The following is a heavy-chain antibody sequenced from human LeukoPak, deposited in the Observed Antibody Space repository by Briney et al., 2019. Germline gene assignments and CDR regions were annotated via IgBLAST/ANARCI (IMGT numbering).Heavy chain of an antibody. Sequence: SETLSLTCAVSGGSISSGNWWNWVRPSPGKXXGXIGEIYQSGSTKYNPSLKSRVTMSMDKSKNEFSLRLTSVTAADTAVYFCAREGGCSGGSCSAFDLWGQGTLVIVSS. D-gene: IGHD2-15*01. CDR2: IYQSGST. V-gene: IGHV4-4*02. CDR1: GGSISSGNW. CDR3: AREGGCSGGSCSAFDL. J-gene: IGHJ4*02.